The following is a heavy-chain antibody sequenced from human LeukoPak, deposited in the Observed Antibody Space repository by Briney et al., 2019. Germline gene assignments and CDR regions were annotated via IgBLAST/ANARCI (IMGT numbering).Heavy chain of an antibody. J-gene: IGHJ4*02. D-gene: IGHD2-15*01. Sequence: GGSLRLSCAASGFTFDDYAMHWVRQAPGKGVEGVSGISWNSGSIGYADSVKGRFTISRDDAKNSLYLQMNSLRAEDTALYYCAKGRSLVVVAATDYWGQGTLVTVSS. CDR1: GFTFDDYA. CDR3: AKGRSLVVVAATDY. CDR2: ISWNSGSI. V-gene: IGHV3-9*01.